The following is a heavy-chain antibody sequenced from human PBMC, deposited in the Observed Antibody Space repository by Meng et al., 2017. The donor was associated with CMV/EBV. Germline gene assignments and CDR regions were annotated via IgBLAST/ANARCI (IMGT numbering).Heavy chain of an antibody. J-gene: IGHJ6*02. CDR2: INHSGST. V-gene: IGHV4-34*01. CDR1: GGSFSGYY. D-gene: IGHD6-19*01. CDR3: ARGYGSSSVRYSSGWYGSYYYYGMDV. Sequence: ESLKISCAVYGGSFSGYYWSWIRQPPGKGLEWIGEINHSGSTNYNPSLKSRVTISVDTSKNQFSLKLSSVTAADTAVYYCARGYGSSSVRYSSGWYGSYYYYGMDVWGQGTTVTVSS.